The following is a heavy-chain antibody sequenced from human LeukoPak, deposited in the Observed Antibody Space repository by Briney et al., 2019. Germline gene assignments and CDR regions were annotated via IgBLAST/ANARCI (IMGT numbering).Heavy chain of an antibody. D-gene: IGHD3-10*01. CDR3: ASYYYGPTSWDNWFDP. V-gene: IGHV4-39*07. Sequence: PSETLSLTCTVSGGSISSSSYYWGWIRQPPGKGLEWIGSIYYSGSTYYNPSLKSRVTISVDTSKNQFSLKLSSVTAADTAVYYCASYYYGPTSWDNWFDPWGQGTLVTVSS. CDR2: IYYSGST. J-gene: IGHJ5*02. CDR1: GGSISSSSYY.